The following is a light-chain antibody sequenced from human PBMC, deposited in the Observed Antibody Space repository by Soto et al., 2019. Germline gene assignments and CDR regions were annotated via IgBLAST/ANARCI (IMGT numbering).Light chain of an antibody. CDR2: IAS. V-gene: IGKV1-39*01. J-gene: IGKJ4*01. Sequence: IQMSQSPSSLSASVGDRVSITCRASQTVNNNYVNWYQQKPGEAPKLLIYIASGLQSGVPSRFKGSGSGTDFTLHFNSLQPDDVAPYFCQQTSSFPLSFGGGTKVEIK. CDR3: QQTSSFPLS. CDR1: QTVNNNY.